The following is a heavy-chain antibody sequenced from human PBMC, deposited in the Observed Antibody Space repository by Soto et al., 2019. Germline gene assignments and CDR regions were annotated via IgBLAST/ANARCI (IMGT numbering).Heavy chain of an antibody. Sequence: QVQLQESGPGLVKPSETLSLTCTVSGGFVSSASYFWSWIRQPPGKDMEFIAYVYYTGTTKYSPSLKTRASISLDTSKNQFSLNPSSVTTADTAIYYCARMRFGEVPYWLDPWGQGILVTVS. CDR2: VYYTGTT. V-gene: IGHV4-61*01. D-gene: IGHD3-3*01. J-gene: IGHJ5*02. CDR3: ARMRFGEVPYWLDP. CDR1: GGFVSSASYF.